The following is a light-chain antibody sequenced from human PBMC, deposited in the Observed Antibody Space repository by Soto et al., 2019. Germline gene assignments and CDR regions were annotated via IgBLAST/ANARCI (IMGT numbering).Light chain of an antibody. V-gene: IGKV3-20*01. CDR3: QQSYSNPRT. Sequence: EILLTQSPDTLSLSPGDRATLSCRASQSVGHMFLAWFQQKPGQAPRLLIYGASSRATGIPERLSGSGYGTDLTITISSMQTEDFETYYCQQSYSNPRTFGQGTKVDIK. CDR1: QSVGHMF. CDR2: GAS. J-gene: IGKJ1*01.